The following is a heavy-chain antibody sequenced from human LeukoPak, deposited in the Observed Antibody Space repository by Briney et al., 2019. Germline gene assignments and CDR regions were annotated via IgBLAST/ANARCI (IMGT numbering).Heavy chain of an antibody. CDR2: ISTSSSYI. CDR1: GFTFSRYS. CDR3: ARGDPDISFAVAGEAFDI. D-gene: IGHD6-19*01. J-gene: IGHJ3*02. V-gene: IGHV3-21*01. Sequence: GGSLRLSCAASGFTFSRYSMNWVRQAPGKGLEWVSSISTSSSYIYYADSLKGRFTISRDNAKNSLYLQMNSLRADDTDVYYCARGDPDISFAVAGEAFDIWGQGTMVTVSS.